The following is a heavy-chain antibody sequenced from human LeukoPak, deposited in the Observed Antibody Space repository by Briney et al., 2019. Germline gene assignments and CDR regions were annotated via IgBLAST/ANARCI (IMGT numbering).Heavy chain of an antibody. Sequence: GASVKVSCKASGYTFTSYAMHWVRQAPGQRLEWMGWINAGNGNTKYSQKFQGRVTITRDTSASTAYMELSSPRSEDTAVYYCARGGSSGWSHTSYYGMVVWGQGTTVTVSS. D-gene: IGHD6-19*01. CDR3: ARGGSSGWSHTSYYGMVV. CDR2: INAGNGNT. V-gene: IGHV1-3*01. CDR1: GYTFTSYA. J-gene: IGHJ6*02.